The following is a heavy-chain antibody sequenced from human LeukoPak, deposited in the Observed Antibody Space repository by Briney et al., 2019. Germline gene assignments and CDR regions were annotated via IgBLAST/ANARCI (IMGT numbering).Heavy chain of an antibody. J-gene: IGHJ3*02. CDR2: INSDGSST. Sequence: PGGSLRLSCATSGFTFSRYWMHWVRQAPGKGLVWVSRINSDGSSTTYADSVKGRFTISRDNAKNTLYLQMNSLRAEDTAVYYCARDWSDDAFDIWGQGTMVTVSS. CDR1: GFTFSRYW. V-gene: IGHV3-74*01. CDR3: ARDWSDDAFDI.